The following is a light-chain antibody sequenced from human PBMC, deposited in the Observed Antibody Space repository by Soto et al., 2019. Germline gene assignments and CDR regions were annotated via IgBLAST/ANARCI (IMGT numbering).Light chain of an antibody. CDR2: EVT. CDR3: CSYAGSSTPLV. Sequence: QSALTQPASVSGSRGQSITISCTGTSSDVGNYNLVSWYQKHPGKAPKLLIYEVTQRPSGVTNRFSGSKSGNTASLTISGLQAEDEADYYCCSYAGSSTPLVFGGGTQLTAL. V-gene: IGLV2-23*02. J-gene: IGLJ3*02. CDR1: SSDVGNYNL.